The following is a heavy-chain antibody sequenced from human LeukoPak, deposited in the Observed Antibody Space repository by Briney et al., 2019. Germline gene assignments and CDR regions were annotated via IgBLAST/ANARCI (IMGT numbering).Heavy chain of an antibody. Sequence: PGGSLRLSCAASGFTFSDYYMSWIRQAPGKGLEWVSSISSSSSYIYYADSVKGRFTISRDNAKNSLYLQMNSLRAEDTAVYYCARALYSSSSGGFDYWGQGTLVTVSS. J-gene: IGHJ4*02. CDR1: GFTFSDYY. D-gene: IGHD6-6*01. CDR2: ISSSSSYI. V-gene: IGHV3-11*06. CDR3: ARALYSSSSGGFDY.